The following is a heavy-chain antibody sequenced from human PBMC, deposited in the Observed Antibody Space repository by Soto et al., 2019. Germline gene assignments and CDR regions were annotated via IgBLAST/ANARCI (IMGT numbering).Heavy chain of an antibody. J-gene: IGHJ3*02. CDR2: IIPLFGTA. CDR3: ARVQYSGTYLHAFDI. V-gene: IGHV1-69*13. D-gene: IGHD1-26*01. CDR1: GGIFSTYA. Sequence: ASVKVSCKASGGIFSTYAINWVRQAPGQGLEWMGGIIPLFGTANYAQNLQGRVTISADESAHIAYMELSSLRSEDTAVYYCARVQYSGTYLHAFDIWGQGTRGTVSS.